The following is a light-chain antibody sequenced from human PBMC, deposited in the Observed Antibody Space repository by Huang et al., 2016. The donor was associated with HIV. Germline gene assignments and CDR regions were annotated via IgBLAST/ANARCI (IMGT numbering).Light chain of an antibody. Sequence: EIVLTQSPGTLSLSPGERATLSCRASQSVSITHLAWYQQKPGQAPRLLIYGASSRATGIPDRCSGSGSGTDFTLTISRLEPEDFAVYYCQQYGNSLWTFGQGTKVEIK. J-gene: IGKJ1*01. CDR3: QQYGNSLWT. CDR1: QSVSITH. V-gene: IGKV3-20*01. CDR2: GAS.